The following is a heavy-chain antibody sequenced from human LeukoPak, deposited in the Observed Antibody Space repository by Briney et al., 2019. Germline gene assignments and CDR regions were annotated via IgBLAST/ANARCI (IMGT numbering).Heavy chain of an antibody. Sequence: GGSLRLSCAASGFTFSPYSMNWVRQAPGKGLEWVSSISGTSVYIYYADSVKGRFTISRDNAKNSLYLQMNSLRAEDTAVYYCASQITVPYFDYWGQGTLVTVSS. V-gene: IGHV3-21*01. D-gene: IGHD2-2*01. J-gene: IGHJ4*02. CDR3: ASQITVPYFDY. CDR1: GFTFSPYS. CDR2: ISGTSVYI.